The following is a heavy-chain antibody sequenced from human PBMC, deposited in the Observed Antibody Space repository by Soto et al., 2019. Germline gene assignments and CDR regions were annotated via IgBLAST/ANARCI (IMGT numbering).Heavy chain of an antibody. D-gene: IGHD2-2*01. CDR1: GYTFTSYG. Sequence: SVKVSCKASGYTFTSYGISWVRQAPGQGLEWMGRIIPNLGIANYAQKFQGRVTITADKSTSTAYMELSSLRSEDTAVYYCEIVVVPAATDYWGQGTLVTVSS. J-gene: IGHJ4*02. V-gene: IGHV1-69*04. CDR3: EIVVVPAATDY. CDR2: IIPNLGIA.